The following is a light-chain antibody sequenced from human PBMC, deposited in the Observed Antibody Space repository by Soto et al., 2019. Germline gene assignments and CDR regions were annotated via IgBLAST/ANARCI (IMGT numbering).Light chain of an antibody. Sequence: DIQMTQSPSSLSASVGDRVTITCQASQDISNYLNWYQQKPGKAPKLLIYDASNLETGVPSRFSGGGSGTDFTLTISSLQPEDFATYYCQQSYRTPYTFGQGTKLETK. V-gene: IGKV1-39*01. CDR1: QDISNY. CDR2: DAS. CDR3: QQSYRTPYT. J-gene: IGKJ2*01.